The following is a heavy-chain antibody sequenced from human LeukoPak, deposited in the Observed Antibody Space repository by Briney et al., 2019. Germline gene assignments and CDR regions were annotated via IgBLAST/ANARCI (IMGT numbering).Heavy chain of an antibody. V-gene: IGHV3-21*01. CDR3: ARYSEVYYYVDV. D-gene: IGHD2-21*01. CDR1: GFTFDTYN. Sequence: MSGGSLRLSCAASGFTFDTYNFNWVRQAPGKGLEWVATIRSYSSYIHYADSVKGRFIISRDDAKKSMYLQMNSLRVEDTAVYFCARYSEVYYYVDVWGTGTTVTVSS. CDR2: IRSYSSYI. J-gene: IGHJ6*03.